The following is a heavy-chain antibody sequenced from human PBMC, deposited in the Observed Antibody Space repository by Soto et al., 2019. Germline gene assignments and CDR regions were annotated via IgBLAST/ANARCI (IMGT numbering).Heavy chain of an antibody. CDR3: AATRLGY. Sequence: PGGSLRLSCAASGFTFSSYGMHWVRQAPGKGLEWVAVISYDGSNKYYADSVKGRFTISRDNSKNTLYLQMNSLRAEDTAVYYCAATRLGYWGQGTLVTVSS. V-gene: IGHV3-30*03. CDR2: ISYDGSNK. CDR1: GFTFSSYG. J-gene: IGHJ4*02. D-gene: IGHD5-12*01.